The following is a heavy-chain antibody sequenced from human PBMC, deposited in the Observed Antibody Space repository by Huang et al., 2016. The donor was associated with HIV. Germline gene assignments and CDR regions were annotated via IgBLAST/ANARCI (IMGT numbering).Heavy chain of an antibody. CDR2: MYYSVST. Sequence: QVQLQESGRGLVKPSETLSLTCTVSGGSFSSSFYYWGWLRQSPGKGLEWIGSMYYSVSTYYNPSLKSRFTISADTSNSQFSLKLTSVTAADSAVYYCVRHRPNYDFWSGYYPYFDDWGQGTLVTVSS. CDR3: VRHRPNYDFWSGYYPYFDD. J-gene: IGHJ4*02. CDR1: GGSFSSSFYY. D-gene: IGHD3-3*01. V-gene: IGHV4-39*01.